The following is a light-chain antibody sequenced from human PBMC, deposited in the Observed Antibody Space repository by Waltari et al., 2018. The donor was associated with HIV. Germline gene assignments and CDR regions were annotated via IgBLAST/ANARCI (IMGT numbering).Light chain of an antibody. Sequence: QSALTQPPSASGSPGQSVTISCTGTSSDVGGYNYVSWYQQHPGKAPKLMIYEVSKRPSGVPERFSGSKSGNTAALTVSGLQAEDEADDDCNSYAGSNNWVFGGGTKLTVL. V-gene: IGLV2-8*01. CDR2: EVS. J-gene: IGLJ3*02. CDR3: NSYAGSNNWV. CDR1: SSDVGGYNY.